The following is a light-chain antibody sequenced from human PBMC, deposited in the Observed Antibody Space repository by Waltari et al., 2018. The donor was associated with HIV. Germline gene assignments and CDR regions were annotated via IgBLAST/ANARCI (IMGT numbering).Light chain of an antibody. J-gene: IGLJ1*01. CDR3: CSYTGSKIYV. CDR2: DVT. V-gene: IGLV2-11*01. Sequence: QSALTQPRSVSGSPGQSVTVSCPGTSNDVGGYNYLSWYQQHPGQAPKFIIFDVTARPSGIPDRFSGSKSGNTASLTISGLQAEDEADYYCCSYTGSKIYVFGTGTQVTVL. CDR1: SNDVGGYNY.